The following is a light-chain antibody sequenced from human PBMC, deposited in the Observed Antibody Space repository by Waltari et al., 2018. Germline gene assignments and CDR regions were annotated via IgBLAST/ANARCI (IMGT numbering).Light chain of an antibody. V-gene: IGLV4-69*01. CDR2: LNSDGSH. CDR3: QTWDTDIHVV. CDR1: SGHRNYA. J-gene: IGLJ2*01. Sequence: QLVLTQSPSASASLGASVKLTCTLRSGHRNYAIAWPQQQPKKGPRYLMKLNSDGSHTKGDGIPDRFSGSSSGAERFLTISSLQSEDEGDYYCQTWDTDIHVVFGGGTKLIVL.